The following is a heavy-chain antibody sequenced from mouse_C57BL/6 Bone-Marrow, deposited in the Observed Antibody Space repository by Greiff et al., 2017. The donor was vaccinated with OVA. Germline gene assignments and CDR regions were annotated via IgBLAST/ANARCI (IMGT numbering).Heavy chain of an antibody. Sequence: EVKVEESGGGLVQPGGSLKLSCAASGFTFSDYYMYWVRQTPEKRLEWVAYISNGGGSTYYPDTVKGRFTISRDNAKNTLYLQMSRLKSEDTAMYYCARQYYYAMDYWGQGTSVTVSS. CDR3: ARQYYYAMDY. CDR1: GFTFSDYY. V-gene: IGHV5-12*01. CDR2: ISNGGGST. J-gene: IGHJ4*01.